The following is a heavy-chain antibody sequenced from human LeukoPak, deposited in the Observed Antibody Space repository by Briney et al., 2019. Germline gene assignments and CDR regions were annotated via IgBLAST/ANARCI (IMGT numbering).Heavy chain of an antibody. D-gene: IGHD4-11*01. J-gene: IGHJ4*02. CDR3: AGTASNPPHFDY. V-gene: IGHV3-23*01. CDR2: VSASGAGT. Sequence: GGSLRLSCAASGFTFDSYAMTWVRQAPGKGLEWVSTVSASGAGTYFADSVKGRFTISRDNSKNTLYLQMNSLSAEDTAVYYCAGTASNPPHFDYWGQGTLVTVSS. CDR1: GFTFDSYA.